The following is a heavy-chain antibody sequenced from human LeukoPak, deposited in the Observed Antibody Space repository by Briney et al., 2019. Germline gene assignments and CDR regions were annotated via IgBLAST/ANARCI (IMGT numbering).Heavy chain of an antibody. D-gene: IGHD1-26*01. CDR1: GFIFRSYW. CDR2: IKQDGIAK. CDR3: AAKGPGYTGIYVFAH. J-gene: IGHJ4*02. V-gene: IGHV3-7*01. Sequence: GGSLRLSCAASGFIFRSYWMNWVRQAPGKGLEWVANIKQDGIAKCYVDSVKGRFTISRDNAKSSLYLQMSSLGPGDTAVYYCAAKGPGYTGIYVFAHWGQGTRVTVSS.